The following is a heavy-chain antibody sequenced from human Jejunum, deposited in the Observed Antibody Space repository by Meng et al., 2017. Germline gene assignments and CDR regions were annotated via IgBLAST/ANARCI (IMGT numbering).Heavy chain of an antibody. CDR3: ARGRLTGHY. J-gene: IGHJ4*02. D-gene: IGHD7-27*01. Sequence: GGSLRLSCVASGFTFSSYWMNWVRQAAGKELEWVANIKQDGTEKYYVDSVKGRFTISRDTAKNSLFLQMNSLRAEDTAVYYCARGRLTGHYWGQGTLVTVSS. CDR2: IKQDGTEK. CDR1: GFTFSSYW. V-gene: IGHV3-7*01.